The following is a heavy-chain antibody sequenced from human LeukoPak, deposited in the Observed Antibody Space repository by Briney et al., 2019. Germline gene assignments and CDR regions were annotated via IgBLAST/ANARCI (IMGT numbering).Heavy chain of an antibody. CDR1: GGTFSSYA. Sequence: SVKVSCKASGGTFSSYAISWVRQAPGQGLEWMGGIIPIFGTANYAQKFQGRVTITADESTSTAYMELSSLKSEDTAVYYCARSLRFLEWFPNFDYWGQGTLVTVSS. D-gene: IGHD3-3*01. J-gene: IGHJ4*02. CDR3: ARSLRFLEWFPNFDY. V-gene: IGHV1-69*01. CDR2: IIPIFGTA.